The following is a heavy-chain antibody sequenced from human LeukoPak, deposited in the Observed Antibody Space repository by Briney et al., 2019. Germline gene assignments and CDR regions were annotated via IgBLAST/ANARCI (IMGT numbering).Heavy chain of an antibody. J-gene: IGHJ2*01. V-gene: IGHV1-18*01. D-gene: IGHD3-10*01. CDR3: AREKGIGYFDL. CDR1: GYTFTSYG. CDR2: ISPNNGDT. Sequence: ASVKVSCKASGYTFTSYGISWVRQAPGQGLEWMGWISPNNGDTNYAQKLQGRVTMTIDTSTNTAYMELRSLRSDDTALYYCAREKGIGYFDLWGSGTVVIVSS.